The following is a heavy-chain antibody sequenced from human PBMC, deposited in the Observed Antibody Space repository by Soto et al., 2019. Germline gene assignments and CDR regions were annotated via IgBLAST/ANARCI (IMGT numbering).Heavy chain of an antibody. Sequence: ASVKVSCKASGYTFTSYAMHWVRQAPGQRLEGMGWINAGNGNTKYSQKFQGRVTITRDTSASTAYMELSSLRSEDTAVYYCERSHGPYFDWTPQANYYGMDVWGQGTTVTVSS. V-gene: IGHV1-3*01. CDR2: INAGNGNT. D-gene: IGHD3-9*01. CDR3: ERSHGPYFDWTPQANYYGMDV. CDR1: GYTFTSYA. J-gene: IGHJ6*02.